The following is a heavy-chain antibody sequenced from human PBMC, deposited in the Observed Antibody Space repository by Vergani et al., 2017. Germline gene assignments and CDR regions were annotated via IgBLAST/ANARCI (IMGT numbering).Heavy chain of an antibody. V-gene: IGHV3-21*01. D-gene: IGHD6-6*01. CDR3: ARAYSSSLSYFDY. CDR2: ISSSSSYI. CDR1: GFTFSSYS. Sequence: VQLVESGGGVVQPGRSLRLSCAASGFTFSSYSMNWVRQAPGKGLEWVSSISSSSSYIYYADSVKGRFTISRDNAKNSLYLQMNSLRAEDTAVYYCARAYSSSLSYFDYWGQGTLVTVSS. J-gene: IGHJ4*02.